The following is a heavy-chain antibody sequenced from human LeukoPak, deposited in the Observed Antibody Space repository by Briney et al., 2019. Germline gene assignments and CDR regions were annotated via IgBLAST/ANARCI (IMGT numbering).Heavy chain of an antibody. D-gene: IGHD3-3*01. CDR3: AKESQFWSGYYKGFDY. CDR2: ISYDASHE. V-gene: IGHV3-30*18. J-gene: IGHJ4*02. CDR1: GFTFSSHG. Sequence: GGSLRLSCAASGFTFSSHGMHWVHQAPGRGLEWVAVISYDASHEYYADSVKGRFTVSRGNSKNTLYLQMNSLRAEDTAVYYCAKESQFWSGYYKGFDYWGPGTLVTVSS.